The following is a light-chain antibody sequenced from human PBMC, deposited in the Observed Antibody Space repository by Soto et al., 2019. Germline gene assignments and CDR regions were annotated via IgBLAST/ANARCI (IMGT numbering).Light chain of an antibody. J-gene: IGKJ1*01. CDR1: QSVSSNY. CDR3: QQYGSSPWT. V-gene: IGKV3-20*01. CDR2: GAS. Sequence: EIVLTQSPGTLSLSPGERATLSCRASQSVSSNYLAWYQQKPGQAPRPLIYGASSRATGIPDRFSGSWAGTDFTLTISRLESEDFPVYYCQQYGSSPWTFGQGTKVEIK.